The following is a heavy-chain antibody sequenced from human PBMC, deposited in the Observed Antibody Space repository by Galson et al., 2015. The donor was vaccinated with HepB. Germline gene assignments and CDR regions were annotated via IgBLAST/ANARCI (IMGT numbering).Heavy chain of an antibody. CDR3: ARDHNRGYLGAFDI. CDR2: ISSSSSYI. Sequence: SLRLSCAASGFTFSSYSMNWVRQAPEKGLEWVSSISSSSSYIYYADSVKGRFTISRDNAKNSLYLQMNSLRAEDTAVYYCARDHNRGYLGAFDIWGQGTMVTVSS. D-gene: IGHD3-22*01. CDR1: GFTFSSYS. J-gene: IGHJ3*02. V-gene: IGHV3-21*01.